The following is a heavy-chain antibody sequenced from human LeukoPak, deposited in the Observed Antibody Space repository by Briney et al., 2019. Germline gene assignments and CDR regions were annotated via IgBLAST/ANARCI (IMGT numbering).Heavy chain of an antibody. CDR3: ARDTGYCSSTSCYFYYFDY. D-gene: IGHD2-2*01. Sequence: PGGSLRLSCAASGFTFSSYSMNWVRQAPGKGLEWVSSISSSSSYIYYADSVKGRFTISRDNAKNSLYLQMNSLRAEDTAVYYCARDTGYCSSTSCYFYYFDYWGQGTLVTVSS. J-gene: IGHJ4*02. V-gene: IGHV3-21*01. CDR2: ISSSSSYI. CDR1: GFTFSSYS.